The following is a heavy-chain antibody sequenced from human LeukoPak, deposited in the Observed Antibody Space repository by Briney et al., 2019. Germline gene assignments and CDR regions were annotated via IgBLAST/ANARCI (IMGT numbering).Heavy chain of an antibody. CDR2: ISSGSHTM. D-gene: IGHD3-16*02. J-gene: IGHJ4*02. Sequence: GGSLRLSCAASGFSFSSYEMNWVRQAPGKGLEWVSYISSGSHTMYYADSVKGRFTISRDNTKNSLYMQMNSLRAEDSDVYYCAKGSMPLGGVIVRNSLDYWGQGKLVTVSS. V-gene: IGHV3-48*03. CDR3: AKGSMPLGGVIVRNSLDY. CDR1: GFSFSSYE.